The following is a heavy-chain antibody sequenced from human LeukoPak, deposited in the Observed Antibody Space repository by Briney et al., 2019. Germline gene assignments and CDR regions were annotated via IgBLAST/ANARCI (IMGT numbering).Heavy chain of an antibody. J-gene: IGHJ4*02. CDR2: ISYDGSDK. D-gene: IGHD6-13*01. CDR1: GFTFHDYA. V-gene: IGHV3-30*04. CDR3: ARDFMYSITCAGC. Sequence: GGSLRLSCASSGFTFHDYAMHWVRQAPGKGLEWVAVISYDGSDKYYTDSVKGRFTISRDNAKNTLYLQMNSLRVEDTAVYYCARDFMYSITCAGCWGQGTLVTVSS.